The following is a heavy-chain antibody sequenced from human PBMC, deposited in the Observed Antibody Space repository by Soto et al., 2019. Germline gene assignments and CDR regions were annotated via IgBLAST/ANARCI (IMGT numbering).Heavy chain of an antibody. CDR2: IYHSGNT. CDR3: ARDSRTGCSSTDCYMS. Sequence: QVQLQESGPGLVKASETLSLTCAVSGDSISSGAWWSWVRQSPGKGLQWIGEIYHSGNTRNNPSLKSRVNMSVDKSNNQFSLNLMSVTAADTATYYCARDSRTGCSSTDCYMSWGRGILVTVSS. J-gene: IGHJ5*02. V-gene: IGHV4-4*02. D-gene: IGHD2-2*01. CDR1: GDSISSGAW.